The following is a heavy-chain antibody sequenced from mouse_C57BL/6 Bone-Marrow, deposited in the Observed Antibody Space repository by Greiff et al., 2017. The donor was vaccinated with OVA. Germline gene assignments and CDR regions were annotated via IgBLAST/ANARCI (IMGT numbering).Heavy chain of an antibody. D-gene: IGHD1-1*01. CDR1: GFTFSDYY. Sequence: EVQGVESGGGLVQPGGSLKLSCAASGFTFSDYYMYWVRQTPEKRLEWVAYISNGGGSNYYPDTVKGRFTISSDNAKNTLYLQMSRLKSEDTAMYYCARNYGFDYWGQGTTLTVSS. CDR3: ARNYGFDY. J-gene: IGHJ2*01. V-gene: IGHV5-12*01. CDR2: ISNGGGSN.